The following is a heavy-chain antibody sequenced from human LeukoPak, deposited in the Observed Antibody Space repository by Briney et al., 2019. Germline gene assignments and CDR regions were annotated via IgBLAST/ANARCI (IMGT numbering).Heavy chain of an antibody. CDR1: GFIFSDVW. V-gene: IGHV3-15*01. Sequence: GGSLRLSCAGSGFIFSDVWMSWVRQAPGKGLEGVARIKTKDEGGAIDYAASVQGRFTISRDDSEKMLYLQMDSLKIEDTAVYYCNTDLDYWGRGTLVTVSS. J-gene: IGHJ4*02. CDR2: IKTKDEGGAI. CDR3: NTDLDY.